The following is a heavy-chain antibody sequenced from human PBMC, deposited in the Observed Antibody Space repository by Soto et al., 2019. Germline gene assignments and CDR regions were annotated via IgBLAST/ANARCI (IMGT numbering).Heavy chain of an antibody. D-gene: IGHD3-10*01. CDR3: ASSMGRGGNDY. J-gene: IGHJ4*02. V-gene: IGHV3-7*05. CDR1: GFTFSDYW. CDR2: IKTDGSEK. Sequence: EVQLVESGGGLVQPGGSLRLSCAASGFTFSDYWMSWVRQAPGKGLECVANIKTDGSEKYYVDPVKGRFTISRDNAKNSLDLQMKRLRAGGRAGQYCASSMGRGGNDYWGQGTLVAVSS.